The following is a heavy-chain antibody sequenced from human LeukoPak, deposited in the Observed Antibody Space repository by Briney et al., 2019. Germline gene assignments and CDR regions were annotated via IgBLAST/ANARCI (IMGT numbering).Heavy chain of an antibody. Sequence: PSETLSLTCTVSGDSISHHYYNWIRQPPGKGLEWIGFAHYSGNTFYNLSLNSRVTLSVDTSKNQFSLRLTSVTAADTAVYFCARWGESSALRVNAFDMWGQGTLVTVSS. D-gene: IGHD3-3*01. CDR2: AHYSGNT. CDR3: ARWGESSALRVNAFDM. J-gene: IGHJ3*02. V-gene: IGHV4-59*11. CDR1: GDSISHHY.